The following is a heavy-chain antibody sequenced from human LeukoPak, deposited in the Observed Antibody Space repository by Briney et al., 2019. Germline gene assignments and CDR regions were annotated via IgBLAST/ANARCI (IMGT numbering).Heavy chain of an antibody. Sequence: ASVKVSCKASGGTFSSYAISWVRQAPGQGLEWMGRIIPIFGTANYAQKFQGRVTITADESTSTAYMELSSLRSEDTAVYYCARDGYNSYYFDYWGQGTLVTVSS. D-gene: IGHD5-24*01. CDR1: GGTFSSYA. CDR3: ARDGYNSYYFDY. J-gene: IGHJ4*02. V-gene: IGHV1-69*13. CDR2: IIPIFGTA.